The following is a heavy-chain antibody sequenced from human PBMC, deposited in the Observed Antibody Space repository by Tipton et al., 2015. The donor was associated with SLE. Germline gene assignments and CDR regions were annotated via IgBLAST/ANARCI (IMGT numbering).Heavy chain of an antibody. J-gene: IGHJ4*02. CDR3: ARIVAGAEY. CDR2: ISVYSDFT. D-gene: IGHD3-10*01. V-gene: IGHV1-18*01. Sequence: VQSGAEVKKPGASVKVSCKTSGYSFTTYDIIWVRQAPGQGLEWMGRISVYSDFTNTAQKFQGRVTLTTDTSTATAYMELESLRSDDTGVYYCARIVAGAEYWGQGTLVSVSS. CDR1: GYSFTTYD.